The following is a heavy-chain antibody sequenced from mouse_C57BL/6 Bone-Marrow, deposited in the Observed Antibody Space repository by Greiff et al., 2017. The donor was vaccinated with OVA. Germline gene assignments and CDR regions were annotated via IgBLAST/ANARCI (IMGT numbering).Heavy chain of an antibody. CDR2: IDPSDSET. J-gene: IGHJ4*01. V-gene: IGHV1-52*01. D-gene: IGHD2-12*01. CDR1: GYTFTSYW. CDR3: ARGRIRRGYYYAMDY. Sequence: QVQLQQPGAELVRPGSSVKLSCKASGYTFTSYWMHWVKQRPIQGLEWIGNIDPSDSETHYNQKFKDKATLTVDKSSSTAYMQLSSLTSEDSAVYDGARGRIRRGYYYAMDYWGQGTSVTVSS.